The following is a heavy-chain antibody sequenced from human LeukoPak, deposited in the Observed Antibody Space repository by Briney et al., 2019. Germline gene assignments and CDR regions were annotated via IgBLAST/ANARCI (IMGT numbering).Heavy chain of an antibody. J-gene: IGHJ4*02. Sequence: GVSLRLSCAASGFTVSSNFMAWVREAPGKGLERVSVIYGGGSTFYADSVKGRSTISRDNSQNTMYLQMNGLRAEDTAVYYCATWPGAWYGEDYWGQGTLVTVSS. CDR1: GFTVSSNF. V-gene: IGHV3-53*01. CDR3: ATWPGAWYGEDY. CDR2: IYGGGST. D-gene: IGHD3-10*01.